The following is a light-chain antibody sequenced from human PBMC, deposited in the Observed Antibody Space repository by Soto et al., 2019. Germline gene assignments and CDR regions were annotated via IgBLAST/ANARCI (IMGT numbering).Light chain of an antibody. Sequence: DIQMTQSPSSLSASVGDRVTFTCRASQSIGDYLNLYQQIPGKAPKLLIYGAASLQSGVPSRFIGGGSGTEFTLTISSLQPEDFATYYCQQTYSTLSYTFSQGTKLEI. CDR1: QSIGDY. CDR3: QQTYSTLSYT. CDR2: GAA. V-gene: IGKV1-39*01. J-gene: IGKJ2*01.